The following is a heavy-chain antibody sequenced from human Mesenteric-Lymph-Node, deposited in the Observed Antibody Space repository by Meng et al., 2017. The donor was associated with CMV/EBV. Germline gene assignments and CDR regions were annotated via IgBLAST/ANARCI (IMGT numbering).Heavy chain of an antibody. CDR1: GGSFSGYY. CDR3: ARGPLRSRGSVPAAKYYYYYGMDV. Sequence: GSLRLSCAVYGGSFSGYYWSWIRQPPGKGLEWIGEINHSGSTNYNPSLKSRVTISVDTSKNQFSLKLSSVTAADTAVYYCARGPLRSRGSVPAAKYYYYYGMDVWGQGTTVTVSS. CDR2: INHSGST. V-gene: IGHV4-34*01. J-gene: IGHJ6*02. D-gene: IGHD2-2*01.